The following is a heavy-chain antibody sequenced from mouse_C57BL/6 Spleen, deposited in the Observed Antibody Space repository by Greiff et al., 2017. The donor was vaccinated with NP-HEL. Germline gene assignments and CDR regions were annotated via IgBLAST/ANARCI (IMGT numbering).Heavy chain of an antibody. CDR1: GYAFSSSW. V-gene: IGHV1-82*01. CDR2: IYPGDGDT. Sequence: VQLQQSGPELVKPGASVKISCKASGYAFSSSWMNWVKQRPGKGLEWIGRIYPGDGDTNYKGKFKGKATLTADKSYSTAYMQLSSLTSEDSAVYFCASASCDGDWYIDVWGTGTTVTVSS. D-gene: IGHD2-13*01. J-gene: IGHJ1*03. CDR3: ASASCDGDWYIDV.